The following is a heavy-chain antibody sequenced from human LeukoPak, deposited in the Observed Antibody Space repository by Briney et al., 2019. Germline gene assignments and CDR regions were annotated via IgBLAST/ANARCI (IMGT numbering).Heavy chain of an antibody. D-gene: IGHD3-10*01. J-gene: IGHJ4*02. CDR2: ISGSGGST. V-gene: IGHV3-23*01. CDR3: ARDIRMRGSGSNRPSY. Sequence: PGGSLRLSCAASGFTFSSYAMSWVRQAPGKGLEWVSAISGSGGSTYYADSVKGRFTISRDNSKNTLYLQMNSLRAEDTAVYYCARDIRMRGSGSNRPSYWGQGTLVTVSS. CDR1: GFTFSSYA.